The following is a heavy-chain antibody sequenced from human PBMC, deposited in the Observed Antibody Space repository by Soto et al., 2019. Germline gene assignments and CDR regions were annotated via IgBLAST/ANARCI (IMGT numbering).Heavy chain of an antibody. J-gene: IGHJ4*02. V-gene: IGHV3-23*01. CDR1: GFSFRDYG. D-gene: IGHD4-17*01. CDR2: IIGIGDTA. Sequence: EVQLLEAGGGLVQPGGSLRLSCAASGFSFRDYGMSWVRQAPGKGLEWLSAIIGIGDTAYYADSVWGRFTISRDNSKNTLYLQLNDLGAEDTAIYYCAKDYDYGDSLPFDYWGQGTLVTVSS. CDR3: AKDYDYGDSLPFDY.